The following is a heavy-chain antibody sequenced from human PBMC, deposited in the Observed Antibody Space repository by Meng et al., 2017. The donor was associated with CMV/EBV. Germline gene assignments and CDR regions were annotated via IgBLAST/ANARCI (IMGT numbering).Heavy chain of an antibody. CDR3: ARADIVVAPAARKVYYYYGMDV. V-gene: IGHV3-7*01. CDR2: IKQDGSEK. CDR1: GFTFSSYW. D-gene: IGHD2-2*01. Sequence: GESLKISCAASGFTFSSYWMSWVRQAPGKGLEWVANIKQDGSEKYYVDSVKGRFTISRDNAKNSLYLQMNSLRAEDTAVYYCARADIVVAPAARKVYYYYGMDVWGQGTTVTVSS. J-gene: IGHJ6*02.